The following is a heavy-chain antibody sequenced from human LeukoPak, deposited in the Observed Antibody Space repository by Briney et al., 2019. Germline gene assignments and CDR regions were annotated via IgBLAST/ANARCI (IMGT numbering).Heavy chain of an antibody. CDR3: ARVYYSSGYILDY. V-gene: IGHV4-61*02. CDR1: GGSISSGSYY. D-gene: IGHD6-19*01. CDR2: IYTSGST. J-gene: IGHJ4*02. Sequence: SETLSLTCTVSGGSISSGSYYWSWIRQPAGKGLEWIGRIYTSGSTNYNPSLKSRVTISVDTSKNQFSLKLSSVIAADTAVYYCARVYYSSGYILDYWGQGTLVTVSS.